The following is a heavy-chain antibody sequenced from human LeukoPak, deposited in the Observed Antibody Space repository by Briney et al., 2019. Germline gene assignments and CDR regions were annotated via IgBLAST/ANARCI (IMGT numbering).Heavy chain of an antibody. V-gene: IGHV4-61*02. J-gene: IGHJ4*02. CDR2: IYTNGNT. D-gene: IGHD3-22*01. CDR3: ARGSSGYYSTTFDY. Sequence: SETLSLTCTVSGGSITSGIYYWTWIRQPAGKGLEWIGRIYTNGNTNYDPSLKGRVTISLDTSKNQVSLKLSSVTAADTAVYYCARGSSGYYSTTFDYWGQGTLVTVSS. CDR1: GGSITSGIYY.